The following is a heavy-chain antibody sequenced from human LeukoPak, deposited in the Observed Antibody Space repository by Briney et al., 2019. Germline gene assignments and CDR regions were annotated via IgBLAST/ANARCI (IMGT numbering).Heavy chain of an antibody. CDR1: GFTVSSNY. Sequence: PGGSLRLSCAASGFTVSSNYMSWVRQAPGKWLEWVSVIYSGGSTYYADSVKGRFTISRDNSKNTLYLQMSSLRAEDTAVYYCARAVAGPNDAFDIWGQGTMVTVSS. CDR3: ARAVAGPNDAFDI. J-gene: IGHJ3*02. V-gene: IGHV3-53*01. D-gene: IGHD6-19*01. CDR2: IYSGGST.